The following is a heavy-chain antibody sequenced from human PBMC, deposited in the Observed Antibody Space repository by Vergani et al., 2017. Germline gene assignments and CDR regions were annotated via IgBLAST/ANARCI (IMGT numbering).Heavy chain of an antibody. CDR2: IHSSGTT. J-gene: IGHJ5*02. CDR1: GDSFNSGSYY. CDR3: ARDSWTSELRGVYWFDT. Sequence: QVQLQESGPGLVKPSQTLSLTCTVSGDSFNSGSYYWSWLRQPAGKRLEWIGRIHSSGTTNYNPSLKSRVTLSVDTSKNQLSLRMTSVTAADTAVYYCARDSWTSELRGVYWFDTWGQGTLVSVSS. D-gene: IGHD3-10*01. V-gene: IGHV4-61*02.